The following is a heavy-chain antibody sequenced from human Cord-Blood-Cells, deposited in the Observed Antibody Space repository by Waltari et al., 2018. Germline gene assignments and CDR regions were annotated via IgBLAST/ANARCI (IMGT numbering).Heavy chain of an antibody. J-gene: IGHJ3*02. CDR2: ISWNSGSI. V-gene: IGHV3-9*01. Sequence: EVQLVESGGGLVQPGRSLRLSCAAPGFTFDDYARHWVRQAPGKGLEWVSGISWNSGSIGYADSVKGRFTISRDNAKNSLYLQMNSLRAEDTALYYCAKAGSYLRNAFDIWGQGTMVTVSS. D-gene: IGHD3-10*01. CDR1: GFTFDDYA. CDR3: AKAGSYLRNAFDI.